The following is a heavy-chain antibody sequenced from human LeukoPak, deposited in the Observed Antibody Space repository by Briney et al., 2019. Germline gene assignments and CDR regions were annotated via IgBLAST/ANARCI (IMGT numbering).Heavy chain of an antibody. CDR3: ARGARGAARRPPVDY. V-gene: IGHV4-34*01. CDR2: INHSGST. CDR1: GGSFSGYY. J-gene: IGHJ4*02. Sequence: SSETLSLTCAVYGGSFSGYYWSWIRQPPGKGLEWIGEINHSGSTNYNPSLKSRVTISVDTSKNQFSLKLSSVTAADTAVYYCARGARGAARRPPVDYWGQGTLVTVSS. D-gene: IGHD6-6*01.